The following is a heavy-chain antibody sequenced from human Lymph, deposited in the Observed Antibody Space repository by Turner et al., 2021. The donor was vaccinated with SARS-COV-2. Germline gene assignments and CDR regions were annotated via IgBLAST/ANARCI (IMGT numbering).Heavy chain of an antibody. CDR1: GFTFSSYW. J-gene: IGHJ6*02. CDR3: ARVGVRFEWSDGYHYYYAMDV. Sequence: EVQLVESGGGLVQPGGSLRLSCAASGFTFSSYWMSWVRQAPGKGLEWVANIKQDGSEKYYVASVKGRFTISRDNAKNSLYLQMNSLRADDTAVYFCARVGVRFEWSDGYHYYYAMDVWGQGTTVTVSS. CDR2: IKQDGSEK. V-gene: IGHV3-7*03. D-gene: IGHD3-3*01.